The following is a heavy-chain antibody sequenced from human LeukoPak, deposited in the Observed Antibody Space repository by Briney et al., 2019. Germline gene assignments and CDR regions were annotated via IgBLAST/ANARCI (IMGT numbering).Heavy chain of an antibody. J-gene: IGHJ4*02. CDR1: GFTFSSYP. CDR3: AREHYNLLTGRGGYFDY. D-gene: IGHD3-9*01. CDR2: IYSDGTT. V-gene: IGHV3-53*01. Sequence: GGTLRLSCAASGFTFSSYPMSWVRQAPGKGLEWVSVIYSDGTTYYADSVKGRFTISRDNSKNTLYLQMNSLRAEDTAVYYCAREHYNLLTGRGGYFDYWGQGTLVTVSS.